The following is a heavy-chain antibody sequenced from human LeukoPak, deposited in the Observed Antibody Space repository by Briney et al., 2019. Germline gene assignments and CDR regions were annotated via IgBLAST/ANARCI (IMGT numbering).Heavy chain of an antibody. CDR3: ARGDSSGYYEWFDP. Sequence: PSETLSLTCSVSGGSISSNYWSWIRQPPGKGLEWIGYIYYSGSTNYNPSLKSRVTISVDTSKNQFSLKLNSVTAADTAVYYCARGDSSGYYEWFDPWGQGTLVTVSS. D-gene: IGHD3-22*01. CDR2: IYYSGST. J-gene: IGHJ5*02. CDR1: GGSISSNY. V-gene: IGHV4-59*08.